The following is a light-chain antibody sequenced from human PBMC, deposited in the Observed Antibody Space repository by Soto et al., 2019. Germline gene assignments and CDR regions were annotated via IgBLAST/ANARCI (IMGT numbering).Light chain of an antibody. J-gene: IGKJ3*01. V-gene: IGKV3-11*01. CDR3: QQRSNWLFT. CDR1: QSVSSY. Sequence: EIGLTQSPATLSLSPGERATLSCRASQSVSSYLAWYQQKPGQAPRLLIYDASNRATGIPARFSGSGSGTDFTLTIISLEPEDFAVYYCQQRSNWLFTFGPGTKVDIK. CDR2: DAS.